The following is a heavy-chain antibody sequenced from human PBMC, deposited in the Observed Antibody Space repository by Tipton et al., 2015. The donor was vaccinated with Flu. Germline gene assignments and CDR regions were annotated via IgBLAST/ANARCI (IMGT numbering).Heavy chain of an antibody. Sequence: TLSLTCTVSGGSISSSSYYWTWIRQPAGKGLEWIGQIYTSGSTKYNPSLKSRVTMSLDTSKNQFSLKMSSVTAADTAVYYCARAPTTAVAYIWGQGTLVTVSS. V-gene: IGHV4-61*09. CDR2: IYTSGST. D-gene: IGHD6-19*01. CDR3: ARAPTTAVAYI. CDR1: GGSISSSSYY. J-gene: IGHJ4*02.